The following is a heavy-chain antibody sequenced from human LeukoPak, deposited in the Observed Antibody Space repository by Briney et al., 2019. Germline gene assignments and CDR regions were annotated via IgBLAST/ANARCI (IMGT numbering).Heavy chain of an antibody. CDR3: ARVSPNTVTTLQYFDY. J-gene: IGHJ4*02. CDR1: GFSFSSYE. Sequence: HPGGSLGLSCAASGFSFSSYEMNWVRQAPGKGLEWVSYISSSGSTTYYAGSVKGRFTISRDNARNSLYLQMNSLRAEDTAVYYCARVSPNTVTTLQYFDYWGQGTLVTVSS. CDR2: ISSSGSTT. V-gene: IGHV3-48*03. D-gene: IGHD4-17*01.